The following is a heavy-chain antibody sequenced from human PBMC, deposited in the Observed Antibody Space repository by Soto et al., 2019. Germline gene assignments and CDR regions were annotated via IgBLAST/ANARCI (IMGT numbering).Heavy chain of an antibody. J-gene: IGHJ5*02. CDR2: ISYDGNKK. Sequence: GGSLRLSCAASGFTFRSYGMHWVRQAPGKGLEWVALISYDGNKKYYTDSVKGRFTVSRDNSKSTLYLQMNSLRPEDTAVYYCAKESHESSGYYHWFDPWGQGTLVTVS. D-gene: IGHD3-22*01. CDR1: GFTFRSYG. V-gene: IGHV3-30*18. CDR3: AKESHESSGYYHWFDP.